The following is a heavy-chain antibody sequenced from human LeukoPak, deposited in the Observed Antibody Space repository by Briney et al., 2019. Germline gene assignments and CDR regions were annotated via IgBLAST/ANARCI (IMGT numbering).Heavy chain of an antibody. Sequence: PSETLSLTCTVSGGSISSYYWNWIRQPPGKGLEWIGYIYYSGSTNYNPSLKSRVTISVDTSKNQFSLKLSSVTAADTAVYYCARAFWVRGVKVFDYWGQGTLVTVSS. J-gene: IGHJ4*02. D-gene: IGHD3-10*01. CDR3: ARAFWVRGVKVFDY. CDR1: GGSISSYY. V-gene: IGHV4-59*01. CDR2: IYYSGST.